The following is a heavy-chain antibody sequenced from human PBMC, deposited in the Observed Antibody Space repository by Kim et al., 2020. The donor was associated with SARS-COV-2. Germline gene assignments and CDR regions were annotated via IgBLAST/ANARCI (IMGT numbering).Heavy chain of an antibody. V-gene: IGHV3-11*06. Sequence: VQGRFTHTRDTAKTSLYLQMNSLRAEDTAVYYCARTKRFLEWLLYYFDYWGQGTLVTVSS. J-gene: IGHJ4*02. D-gene: IGHD3-3*01. CDR3: ARTKRFLEWLLYYFDY.